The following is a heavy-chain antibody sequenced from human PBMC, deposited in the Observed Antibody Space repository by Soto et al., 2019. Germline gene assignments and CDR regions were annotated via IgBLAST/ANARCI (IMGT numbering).Heavy chain of an antibody. V-gene: IGHV3-13*05. CDR1: GFTFSSYD. CDR3: ARLNYYDSSGYRDGAFDI. Sequence: GSLRLSCAASGFTFSSYDMHWVRQATGKGLEWVSAIGTAGDPYYPGSVKGRFTISRENAKNSLYLQMNSLRAGDTAVYYCARLNYYDSSGYRDGAFDIWGQGTMVTVSS. J-gene: IGHJ3*02. CDR2: IGTAGDP. D-gene: IGHD3-22*01.